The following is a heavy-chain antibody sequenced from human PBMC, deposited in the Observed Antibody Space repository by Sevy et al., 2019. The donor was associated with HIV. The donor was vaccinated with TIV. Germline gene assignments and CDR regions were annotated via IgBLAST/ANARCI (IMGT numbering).Heavy chain of an antibody. D-gene: IGHD7-27*01. CDR1: GLSVSRNY. CDR3: GNQLGIGAFDI. CDR2: IYAGGST. V-gene: IGHV3-53*01. J-gene: IGHJ3*02. Sequence: GGSLRLSCAASGLSVSRNYLSWVRQAPGKGLEWVSVIYAGGSTYYADSVKGRFTVSRDKAKNTLYYQMNSLRAEDTAVYYCGNQLGIGAFDIWGQGTMVTVSS.